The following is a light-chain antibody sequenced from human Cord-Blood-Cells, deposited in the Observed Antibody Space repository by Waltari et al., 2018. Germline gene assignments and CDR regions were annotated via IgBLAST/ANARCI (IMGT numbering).Light chain of an antibody. V-gene: IGLV7-46*01. CDR3: LLSYSGAWV. J-gene: IGLJ3*02. CDR1: TGAVTSAHY. CDR2: DTS. Sequence: QAVVAQEPSLPVSPGGTVTLNSSSRTGAVTSAHYLCWFRQKPGQAPMTLIYDTSNKHSWTPARFSGSLLGGKAALTLSGAQPEDEAEYYCLLSYSGAWVFGGGTKLTVL.